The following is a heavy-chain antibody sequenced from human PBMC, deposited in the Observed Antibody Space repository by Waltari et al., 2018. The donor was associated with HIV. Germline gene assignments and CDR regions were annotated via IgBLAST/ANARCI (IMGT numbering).Heavy chain of an antibody. CDR2: IDSDEKTP. V-gene: IGHV3-23*01. CDR1: GSTFWTFS. J-gene: IGHJ6*02. D-gene: IGHD3-9*01. Sequence: EVRWFEGGGDRVQPGDYLTLFCQVSGSTFWTFSLSWFRQSAVKGLEWLATIDSDEKTPHYAESLKGRSVVSRDDSKKQLFLKMDDLRVDDTAVYFCTTHLTGTGSFFYYIMDNWGRGTTVTVS. CDR3: TTHLTGTGSFFYYIMDN.